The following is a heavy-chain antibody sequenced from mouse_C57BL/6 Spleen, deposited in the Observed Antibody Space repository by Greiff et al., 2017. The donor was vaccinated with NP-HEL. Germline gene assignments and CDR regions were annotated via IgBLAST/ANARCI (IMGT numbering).Heavy chain of an antibody. V-gene: IGHV1-42*01. D-gene: IGHD4-1*01. J-gene: IGHJ4*01. CDR3: AKLGRIYAMDY. CDR1: GYSFTGYY. Sequence: EVKLVESGPELVKPGASVKISCKASGYSFTGYYMNWVKQSPEKSLEWIGEINPSTGGTTYNQKFKAKATLTVDKSSSTAYMQLKSLTSEDSAVYYCAKLGRIYAMDYWGQGTSVTVSS. CDR2: INPSTGGT.